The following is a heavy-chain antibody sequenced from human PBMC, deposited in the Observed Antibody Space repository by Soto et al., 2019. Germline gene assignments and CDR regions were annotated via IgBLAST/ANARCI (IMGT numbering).Heavy chain of an antibody. J-gene: IGHJ4*02. CDR2: IYYSGST. CDR3: ARAPTPYCGGDCYYYFDY. Sequence: SETLSLTCTVSGGSISSYYWSWIRQPPGKGLEWIGYIYYSGSTNYNPSLKSRVTISVDTSKNQFSLKLSSVTAADTAVYYCARAPTPYCGGDCYYYFDYWGQGTLVTAPQ. V-gene: IGHV4-59*01. CDR1: GGSISSYY. D-gene: IGHD2-21*02.